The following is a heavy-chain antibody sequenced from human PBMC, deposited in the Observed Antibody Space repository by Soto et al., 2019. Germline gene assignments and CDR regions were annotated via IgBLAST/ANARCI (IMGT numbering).Heavy chain of an antibody. J-gene: IGHJ3*02. CDR1: GFTFSSYA. CDR2: ISGSGGST. CDR3: AKDLGYCSGGTCYDAFDI. V-gene: IGHV3-23*01. Sequence: GGSLRLSCAASGFTFSSYAMTWVRQAPGKGLEWVSAISGSGGSTYYADSVKGRFTISRDNSKTPLYLQMNSLRAEDTAVYYCAKDLGYCSGGTCYDAFDIWGQGTMVTVSS. D-gene: IGHD2-15*01.